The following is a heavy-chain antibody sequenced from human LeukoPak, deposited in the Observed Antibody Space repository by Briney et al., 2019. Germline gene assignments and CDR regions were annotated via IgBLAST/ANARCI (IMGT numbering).Heavy chain of an antibody. CDR1: GLTFSSYS. J-gene: IGHJ4*02. D-gene: IGHD6-13*01. V-gene: IGHV3-23*01. CDR2: ISASGSGT. Sequence: GGALRLSCAASGLTFSSYSMSWVRQAPGKGLFWVSGISASGSGTYYADSVKGRFTISRDNSKNTLYLQMNSLRAEDTAVYYCAKDAAGPEYWGQGTLVTVSS. CDR3: AKDAAGPEY.